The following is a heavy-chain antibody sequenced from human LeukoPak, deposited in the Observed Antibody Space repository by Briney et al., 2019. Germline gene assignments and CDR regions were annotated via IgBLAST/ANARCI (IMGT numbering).Heavy chain of an antibody. J-gene: IGHJ4*02. D-gene: IGHD2-8*01. CDR2: ISSSGAGT. V-gene: IGHV3-23*01. CDR3: AKRACTSGVCHLDY. CDR1: GFTFRSYA. Sequence: PGGSLRLSCAASGFTFRSYASTWVRQAPGKGLEWVSAISSSGAGTYYADSVKGRFTISRDNSKNTLYLQMNSLRAEDTAVYYCAKRACTSGVCHLDYWGQGTLVTVSS.